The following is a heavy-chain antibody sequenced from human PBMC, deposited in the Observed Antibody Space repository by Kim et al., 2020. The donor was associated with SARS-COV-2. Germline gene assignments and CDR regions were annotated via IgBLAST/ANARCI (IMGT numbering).Heavy chain of an antibody. D-gene: IGHD2-2*01. CDR2: IKSDGSDA. J-gene: IGHJ4*02. Sequence: GGSLRLSCGASGFTFSTYWMHWVRQVPGKGLEWVSGIKSDGSDANYADSVKGRFTISRDNAKNTLYLQMNSLRAEDTAVYYCAKRDCTTTSCHFYYFDYWGQGTLVTVSS. CDR3: AKRDCTTTSCHFYYFDY. CDR1: GFTFSTYW. V-gene: IGHV3-74*01.